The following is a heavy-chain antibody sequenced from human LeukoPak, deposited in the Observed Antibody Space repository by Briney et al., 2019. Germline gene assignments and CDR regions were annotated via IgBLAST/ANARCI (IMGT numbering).Heavy chain of an antibody. J-gene: IGHJ4*02. CDR1: GFTVSSNY. V-gene: IGHV3-7*04. D-gene: IGHD2-21*01. Sequence: GGSLRLSCAASGFTVSSNYMNWVRQAPGKGLEWVAGIKKDGSAKFYVDSVKGRFTISRDNTKNSLYLQMNSLGVEDTAVYYCGRGSGAPDCWGQGTLVTVSS. CDR2: IKKDGSAK. CDR3: GRGSGAPDC.